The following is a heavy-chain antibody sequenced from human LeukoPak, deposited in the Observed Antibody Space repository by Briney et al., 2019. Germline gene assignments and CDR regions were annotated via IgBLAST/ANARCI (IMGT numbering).Heavy chain of an antibody. CDR3: AKVRRGGAAAGEFDY. V-gene: IGHV3-23*01. J-gene: IGHJ4*02. Sequence: GGSLRLSCAASGFTFSSYEMNWVRQAPGKGLEWVSAISGSGGSTYYADSVKGRFTISRDNSKNTLYLQMNSLRAEDTAVYYCAKVRRGGAAAGEFDYWGQGTLVTVSS. CDR1: GFTFSSYE. CDR2: ISGSGGST. D-gene: IGHD6-13*01.